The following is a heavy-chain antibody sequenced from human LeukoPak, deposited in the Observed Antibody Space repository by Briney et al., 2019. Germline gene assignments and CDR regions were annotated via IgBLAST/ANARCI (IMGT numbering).Heavy chain of an antibody. V-gene: IGHV1-69*04. CDR1: GGTFSSYA. J-gene: IGHJ4*02. Sequence: SVKVSCKASGGTFSSYAISWVRQAPGQGLEWMGRIIPILGIANYAQKFQGRVTITADKSTSTAYMELSSLRSEDTAVYYCARSGSSSKTGIAAAPCDYWGQGTLVTVSS. CDR3: ARSGSSSKTGIAAAPCDY. D-gene: IGHD6-13*01. CDR2: IIPILGIA.